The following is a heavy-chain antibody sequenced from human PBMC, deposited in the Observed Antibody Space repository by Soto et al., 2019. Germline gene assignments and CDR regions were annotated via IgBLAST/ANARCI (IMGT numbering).Heavy chain of an antibody. CDR1: GFTLSGYA. J-gene: IGHJ6*03. D-gene: IGHD6-6*01. CDR2: ISSNGVGT. V-gene: IGHV3-64*01. Sequence: EVQLAESGGGLAQPGGYLRLSCAASGFTLSGYAMDWVRKATGKGLEYVSGISSNGVGTYYANSVQGRFTISRDNSKNTVYLQMGSLRPEDMAVYYCARRARPDFYYMDVWGKGTTVTVSS. CDR3: ARRARPDFYYMDV.